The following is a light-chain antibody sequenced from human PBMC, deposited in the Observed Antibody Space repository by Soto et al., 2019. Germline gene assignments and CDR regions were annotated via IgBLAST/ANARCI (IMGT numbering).Light chain of an antibody. Sequence: QSVLTQPPSASGAPGQRVTISFSGSSSNTGSNYVYWYQQLPGTAPKLLIYRNNQRPSGVPDRFSGSKSGTSASLAISGLRSEDEADYSCAAWDDSLSGFVFGTGTKVTVL. CDR3: AAWDDSLSGFV. V-gene: IGLV1-47*01. CDR1: SSNTGSNY. J-gene: IGLJ1*01. CDR2: RNN.